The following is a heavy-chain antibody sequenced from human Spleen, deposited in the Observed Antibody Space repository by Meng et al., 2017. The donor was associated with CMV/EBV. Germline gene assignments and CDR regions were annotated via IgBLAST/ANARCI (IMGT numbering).Heavy chain of an antibody. CDR3: ARDGYDYGFYYGMDV. CDR1: GFTFSTYW. D-gene: IGHD5-18*01. V-gene: IGHV3-7*01. Sequence: GGSLRLSCAASGFTFSTYWMSWVRQAPGKGLEWVANIKQDGSEKYYVDSVKGRFTISRDDAKNSLYLQMNSLRAEDTAVYYCARDGYDYGFYYGMDVWGQGTTVTVSS. CDR2: IKQDGSEK. J-gene: IGHJ6*02.